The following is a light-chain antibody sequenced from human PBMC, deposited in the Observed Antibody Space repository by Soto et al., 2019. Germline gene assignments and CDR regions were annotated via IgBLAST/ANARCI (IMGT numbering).Light chain of an antibody. J-gene: IGKJ4*01. Sequence: DIVLTQSPATLSLSPGERATLSCRASQSLSSYLAWYQQKPGQAPRLLISDVSNRATGIPARFSGSGSGTDFTLTISSLEPEDSAVYYCQQRATWPPFTFGGGTKVDIK. CDR1: QSLSSY. CDR2: DVS. V-gene: IGKV3-11*01. CDR3: QQRATWPPFT.